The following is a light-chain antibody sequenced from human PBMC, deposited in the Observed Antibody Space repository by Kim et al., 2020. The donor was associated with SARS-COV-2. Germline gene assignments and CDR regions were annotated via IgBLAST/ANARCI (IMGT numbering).Light chain of an antibody. CDR2: RNN. Sequence: HPATLACISNRHNVGHERAAWLQQHKGPPPKLLSYRNNSRPSGLSYRFSASRSGNTAFLTITGLQPEDETDYYCSASDRGLSAWVFGGGTQLTVL. CDR3: SASDRGLSAWV. V-gene: IGLV10-54*04. CDR1: RHNVGHER. J-gene: IGLJ3*02.